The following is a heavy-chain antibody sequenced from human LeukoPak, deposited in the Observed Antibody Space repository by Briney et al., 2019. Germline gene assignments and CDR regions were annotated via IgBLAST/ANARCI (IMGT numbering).Heavy chain of an antibody. J-gene: IGHJ4*02. CDR3: ARGGYRYFDY. D-gene: IGHD3-22*01. CDR1: GGSFSGYY. Sequence: SETLSLTCAVYGGSFSGYYWSWIRQPPGKGLEWIGYTYYSGSTNYNPSLKSRVTISVDTSKNQFSLKLSSVTAADTAVYYCARGGYRYFDYWGQGTLVTVSS. CDR2: TYYSGST. V-gene: IGHV4-59*01.